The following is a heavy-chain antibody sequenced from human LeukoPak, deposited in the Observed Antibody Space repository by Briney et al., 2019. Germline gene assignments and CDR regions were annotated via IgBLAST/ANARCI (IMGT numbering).Heavy chain of an antibody. CDR3: ARDNYRGVTNFDP. CDR1: GGSISSYF. Sequence: PSETLPLTCTVSGGSISSYFWSWFRQPPGKGLEWIGYISYSGSTNYNPSLKSRVTISVDTSKNQFSLRLSSVTAADTAVYYCARDNYRGVTNFDPWGQGTLVTVSS. D-gene: IGHD3-10*01. V-gene: IGHV4-59*01. CDR2: ISYSGST. J-gene: IGHJ5*02.